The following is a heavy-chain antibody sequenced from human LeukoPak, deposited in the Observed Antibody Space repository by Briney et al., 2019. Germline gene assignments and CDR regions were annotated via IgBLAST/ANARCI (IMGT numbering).Heavy chain of an antibody. J-gene: IGHJ6*02. CDR2: IRSKAYGGTT. CDR1: GFTFGDYA. Sequence: GRSLRLSCTASGFTFGDYAMSWVRQAPGKGLEWVGFIRSKAYGGTTEYAASVEGRFTISRDDSKSIAYLQMNSLKTEDTAVYYCTRDEGFIYRYYYGMDVWGQGTTVTVSS. CDR3: TRDEGFIYRYYYGMDV. V-gene: IGHV3-49*04. D-gene: IGHD2-2*02.